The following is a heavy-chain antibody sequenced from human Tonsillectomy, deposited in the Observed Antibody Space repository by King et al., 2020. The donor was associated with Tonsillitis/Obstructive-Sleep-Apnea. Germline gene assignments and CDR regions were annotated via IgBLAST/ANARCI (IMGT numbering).Heavy chain of an antibody. J-gene: IGHJ5*02. Sequence: VQLQQWGAGLLKPSETLSLTCAVYGGSFSGYYWSWIRQPPGKGLEWIGEINHSGITNYNPSLKSRVTISVDTSKNQFSLKLSSVTAADTAVYYCATQQRESPNIVVVPAAIESRFDPWGQGTLVTVSS. D-gene: IGHD2-2*02. CDR3: ATQQRESPNIVVVPAAIESRFDP. CDR2: INHSGIT. V-gene: IGHV4-34*01. CDR1: GGSFSGYY.